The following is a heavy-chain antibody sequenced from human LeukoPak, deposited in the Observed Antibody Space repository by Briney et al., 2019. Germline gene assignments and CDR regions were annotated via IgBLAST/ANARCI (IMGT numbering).Heavy chain of an antibody. J-gene: IGHJ4*02. CDR2: VSTSGGST. Sequence: GGSLRLSCAASEFTFSSYAMSWVRQAPGKGLEWVSGVSTSGGSTYYADSVKGRFTISRDNSKNTLHLQMNSLRAEDTAIYYCAKQAYDSPRTDFDYWGQGTLVTVSS. CDR3: AKQAYDSPRTDFDY. D-gene: IGHD3-22*01. V-gene: IGHV3-23*01. CDR1: EFTFSSYA.